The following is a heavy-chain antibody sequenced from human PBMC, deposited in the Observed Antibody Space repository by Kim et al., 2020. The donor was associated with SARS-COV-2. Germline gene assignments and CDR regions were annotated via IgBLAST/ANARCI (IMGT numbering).Heavy chain of an antibody. CDR3: AKWYLDYGSGSYYNGFDY. J-gene: IGHJ4*02. CDR2: IYSGGSST. V-gene: IGHV3-23*03. Sequence: GGSLRLSCAASGFTFSSYAMSWVRQAPGKGLEWVSVIYSGGSSTYYADSVRGRFTISRDNSKNTLYLQMNSLRAEDTAVYYCAKWYLDYGSGSYYNGFDYWGQGTLVTVSS. D-gene: IGHD3-10*01. CDR1: GFTFSSYA.